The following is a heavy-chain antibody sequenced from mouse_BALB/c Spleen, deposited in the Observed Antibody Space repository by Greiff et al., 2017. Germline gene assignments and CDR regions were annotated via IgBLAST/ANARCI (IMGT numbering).Heavy chain of an antibody. CDR3: ARRDYYGSSYDAY. CDR1: GFTFSSYG. J-gene: IGHJ3*01. V-gene: IGHV5-6*01. Sequence: EVHLVESGGDLVKPGGSLKLSCAASGFTFSSYGMSWVRQTPDKRLEWVATISSGGSYTYYPDSVKGRFTISRDNAKNTLYLQMSSLKSEDTAMYYCARRDYYGSSYDAYWGQGTLVTVSA. CDR2: ISSGGSYT. D-gene: IGHD1-1*01.